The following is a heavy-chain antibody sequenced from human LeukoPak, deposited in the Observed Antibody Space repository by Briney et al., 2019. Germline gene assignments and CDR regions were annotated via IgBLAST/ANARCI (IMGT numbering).Heavy chain of an antibody. CDR1: GFTFSNYW. J-gene: IGHJ4*02. Sequence: GGSLRLSCAASGFTFSNYWMSWVRHAPGKGREWVANIKQDGSEKYYVDSVKGRFTISRDNAKKSLYLEMNSLRAEDTAVYYCARDSSPGYYDYVWGTYPRYWGQGTLVTVSS. CDR3: ARDSSPGYYDYVWGTYPRY. V-gene: IGHV3-7*05. CDR2: IKQDGSEK. D-gene: IGHD3-16*02.